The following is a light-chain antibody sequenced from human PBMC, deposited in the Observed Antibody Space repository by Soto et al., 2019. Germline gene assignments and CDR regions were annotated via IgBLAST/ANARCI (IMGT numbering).Light chain of an antibody. CDR3: QVWDTSDVV. Sequence: SYELTQQPSVSVAPGQTASITCGGNNIGTRDVHWYQQKPGQAPVLVIHSDSDRPSGIPERFSGSNSGNTATLTISRVEAGDEADYYCQVWDTSDVVFGGGTKRTVL. J-gene: IGLJ2*01. CDR2: SDS. CDR1: NIGTRD. V-gene: IGLV3-21*04.